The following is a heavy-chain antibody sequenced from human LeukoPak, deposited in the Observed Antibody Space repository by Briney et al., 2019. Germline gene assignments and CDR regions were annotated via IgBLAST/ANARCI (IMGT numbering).Heavy chain of an antibody. V-gene: IGHV4-59*06. CDR2: INYSGST. D-gene: IGHD2-2*01. J-gene: IGHJ4*02. CDR3: ARVLGIGVVPAALYYFDY. CDR1: GGSISSYY. Sequence: SETLSLTCTVSGGSISSYYWSWIRQHPGKGLEWIGYINYSGSTYYNPSLKSRVTISVDTSKNQFSLKLSSVTAADTAVYYCARVLGIGVVPAALYYFDYWGQGTLVTVSS.